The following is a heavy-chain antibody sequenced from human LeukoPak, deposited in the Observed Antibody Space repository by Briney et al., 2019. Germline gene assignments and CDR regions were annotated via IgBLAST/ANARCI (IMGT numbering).Heavy chain of an antibody. CDR2: INWNGGST. CDR3: ASHCSGGSCSDDAFDI. D-gene: IGHD2-15*01. Sequence: GGSLRLSCAASGFTFDDYGMSWVRQAPGKGLEWVSGINWNGGSTGYADSVKGRFTISRDNAKNSLYLQMNSLRAEDTALYYGASHCSGGSCSDDAFDIWGQGTMVTVSS. V-gene: IGHV3-20*04. J-gene: IGHJ3*02. CDR1: GFTFDDYG.